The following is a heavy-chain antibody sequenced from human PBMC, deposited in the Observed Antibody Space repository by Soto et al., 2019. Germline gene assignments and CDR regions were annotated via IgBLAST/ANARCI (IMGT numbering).Heavy chain of an antibody. J-gene: IGHJ3*02. V-gene: IGHV1-46*01. CDR2: INPSGGST. Sequence: QVQLVQSGAEVKKSGGSVKVSCKASGYTFTSYYMHWVRQAPGQGLEWMGIINPSGGSTSYAQKFQGRVTMTRDTSTSTVYMELSSLRSEDTAVYYCASGFFGSSGWDAFDIWGQGTMVTVSS. D-gene: IGHD6-19*01. CDR3: ASGFFGSSGWDAFDI. CDR1: GYTFTSYY.